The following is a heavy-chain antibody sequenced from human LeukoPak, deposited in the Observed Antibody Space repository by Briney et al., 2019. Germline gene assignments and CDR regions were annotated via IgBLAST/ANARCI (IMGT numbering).Heavy chain of an antibody. Sequence: SETLSLTCTVSGGSITSYYWSWIRQPPGKGLEWIGYIYHSGSTYYNPSLKSRVTISVDRSKNQFSLKLSSVTAADTAVYYCARAPRIAAAGRDFDYWGQGTLVTVSS. CDR1: GGSITSYY. CDR3: ARAPRIAAAGRDFDY. J-gene: IGHJ4*02. D-gene: IGHD6-13*01. V-gene: IGHV4-59*12. CDR2: IYHSGST.